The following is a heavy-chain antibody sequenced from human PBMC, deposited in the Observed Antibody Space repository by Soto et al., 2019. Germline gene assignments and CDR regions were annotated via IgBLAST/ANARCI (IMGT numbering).Heavy chain of an antibody. CDR2: IYYSGST. Sequence: QVQLQESGPGLVKPSQTLSLTCTVSGGSISSGGYYWSWIRQHPGKGLEWIGYIYYSGSTYYNPSLKSRVTIAVDTSKNQYSLKLSSVTAADTAAYYCARARTDIVVVPAATHYYYYGMDVWGQGTTVTVSS. D-gene: IGHD2-2*01. CDR3: ARARTDIVVVPAATHYYYYGMDV. J-gene: IGHJ6*02. V-gene: IGHV4-31*03. CDR1: GGSISSGGYY.